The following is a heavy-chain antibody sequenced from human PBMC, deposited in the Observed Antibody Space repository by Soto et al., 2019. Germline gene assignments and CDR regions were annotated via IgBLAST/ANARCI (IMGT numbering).Heavy chain of an antibody. J-gene: IGHJ4*02. V-gene: IGHV3-30-3*01. CDR3: AREQPDPKETYYDFWSGYFPRGLSSVGFDY. D-gene: IGHD3-3*01. CDR2: ISYDGSNK. CDR1: GFTFSSYA. Sequence: GGALRLSCAASGFTFSSYAMHWVRQAPGKGLEWVAVISYDGSNKYYADSVKGRFTISRDNSKNTLYLQMNSLRAEDTAVYYCAREQPDPKETYYDFWSGYFPRGLSSVGFDYWGQGNLVTVSS.